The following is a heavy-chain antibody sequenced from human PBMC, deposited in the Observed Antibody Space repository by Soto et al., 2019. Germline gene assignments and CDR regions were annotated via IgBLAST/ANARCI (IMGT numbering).Heavy chain of an antibody. CDR1: GGSISSSSYY. V-gene: IGHV4-39*01. CDR2: IYYSGST. J-gene: IGHJ4*02. Sequence: PSETLSLTCTVSGGSISSSSYYWGWIRQPPGKRLEWIGSIYYSGSTYYNPSLKSRVTISVDTSKNQFSLKLSSVTAADTAVYYCARHEGYCSGGSCFSFDYWGQGTLVTVSS. D-gene: IGHD2-15*01. CDR3: ARHEGYCSGGSCFSFDY.